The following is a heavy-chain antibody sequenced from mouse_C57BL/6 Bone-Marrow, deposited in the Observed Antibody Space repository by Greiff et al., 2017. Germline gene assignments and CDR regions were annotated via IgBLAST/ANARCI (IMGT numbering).Heavy chain of an antibody. CDR2: IHPNSGST. J-gene: IGHJ2*01. CDR3: ASTAQATGENYFDY. D-gene: IGHD1-2*01. CDR1: GYTFTSYW. Sequence: VQLQQSGAELVKPGASVKLSCKASGYTFTSYWMHWVKQRPGQGLEWIGMIHPNSGSTNYNEKFKSKATLTVDKSYSTAYMQLSSLTSEDSAVYYCASTAQATGENYFDYWGQGTTLTVSS. V-gene: IGHV1-64*01.